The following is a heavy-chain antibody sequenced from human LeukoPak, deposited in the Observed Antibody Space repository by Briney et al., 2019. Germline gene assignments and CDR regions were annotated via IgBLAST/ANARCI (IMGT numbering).Heavy chain of an antibody. Sequence: SETLSLTCTVSGGSINSYNWSWSWHRPGPGLECSWYVHYTGSANNNPSPTSRVTISVDTAKNQFSLKLSSVTAADTAVYYCARHRVLWCGESLFDYWGQGTLVTVSS. D-gene: IGHD3-10*01. V-gene: IGHV4-59*08. J-gene: IGHJ4*02. CDR2: VHYTGSA. CDR1: GGSINSYN. CDR3: ARHRVLWCGESLFDY.